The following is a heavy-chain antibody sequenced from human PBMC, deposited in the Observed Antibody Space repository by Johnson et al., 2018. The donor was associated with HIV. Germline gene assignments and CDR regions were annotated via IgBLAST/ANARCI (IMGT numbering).Heavy chain of an antibody. V-gene: IGHV3-30*04. CDR2: ISYDGSNK. CDR3: ARALIQFLEWLSEPAAFDI. CDR1: GFTFSSYA. Sequence: QVQLVESGGGVVQPGRSLRLSCAASGFTFSSYAMHWVRQAPGKGLEWVAVISYDGSNKYYADSVKGRFTISRDNAKNSLYLQMNSLRAEDTAVYYCARALIQFLEWLSEPAAFDIWGQGTTVTVSS. D-gene: IGHD3-3*01. J-gene: IGHJ3*02.